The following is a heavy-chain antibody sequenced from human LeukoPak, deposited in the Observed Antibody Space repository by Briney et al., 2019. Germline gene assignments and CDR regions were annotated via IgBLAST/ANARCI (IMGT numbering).Heavy chain of an antibody. J-gene: IGHJ5*02. CDR2: INHSGST. CDR3: ARAYCSGGGCYRHNWFDP. D-gene: IGHD2-15*01. Sequence: SETLSLTCAVYGGSFSGYYWSWIRQPPGKGLEWIGEINHSGSTNYNPSLKSRVTISVDTSKNQFSLKLSSVTAADTAVYYCARAYCSGGGCYRHNWFDPWGQGTLVTVSS. CDR1: GGSFSGYY. V-gene: IGHV4-34*01.